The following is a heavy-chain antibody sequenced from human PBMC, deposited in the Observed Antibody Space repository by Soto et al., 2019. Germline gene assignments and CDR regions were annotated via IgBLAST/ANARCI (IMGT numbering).Heavy chain of an antibody. V-gene: IGHV4-39*01. D-gene: IGHD6-19*01. J-gene: IGHJ6*02. Sequence: QLQLQESGPGLVKPSETLSLTCTVSGGSISSSSYYWGWIRQPPGKGLEWIGSIYYSGSTYYNPSLKNRVTLSVDTSKNQFSLKLSSVTAADTAVYYCAIASIAVAGPNHYCYGMDVWGQGTTVTVSS. CDR3: AIASIAVAGPNHYCYGMDV. CDR2: IYYSGST. CDR1: GGSISSSSYY.